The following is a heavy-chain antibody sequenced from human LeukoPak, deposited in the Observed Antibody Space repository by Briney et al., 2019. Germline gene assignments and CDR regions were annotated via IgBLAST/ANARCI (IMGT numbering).Heavy chain of an antibody. J-gene: IGHJ6*03. V-gene: IGHV1-46*04. CDR3: ARGGYSYGSPNYYYYMDV. CDR2: INPIGGST. CDR1: GYTFTSYY. Sequence: ASVKVSCKASGYTFTSYYMQWVRQAPGQGLEWMGVINPIGGSTTYTQKLQGRVTMTRDMSTSTAYMELSSLRSEDTAVYYCARGGYSYGSPNYYYYMDVWGKGTTVTVSS. D-gene: IGHD5-18*01.